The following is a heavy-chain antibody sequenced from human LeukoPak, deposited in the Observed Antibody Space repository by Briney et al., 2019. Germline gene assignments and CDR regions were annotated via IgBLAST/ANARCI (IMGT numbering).Heavy chain of an antibody. CDR3: ARRVSDY. D-gene: IGHD6-6*01. CDR2: INHSGST. CDR1: GGSISSYY. J-gene: IGHJ4*02. Sequence: SETLSLTCTVSGGSISSYYWSWIRQPPGKGLEWIGEINHSGSTNYNPSLKSRVTISVDTSKNQFSLKLSSVTAADTAVYYCARRVSDYWGQGTLVTVSS. V-gene: IGHV4-34*01.